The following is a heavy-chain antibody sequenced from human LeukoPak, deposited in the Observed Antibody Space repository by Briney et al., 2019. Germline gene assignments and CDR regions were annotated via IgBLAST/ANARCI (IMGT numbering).Heavy chain of an antibody. D-gene: IGHD3-10*01. CDR1: GGSFTHYY. V-gene: IGHV3-11*06. Sequence: LSLTCAVYGGSFTHYYWSWIRQVPGKGLEWVSSISSSSSYIYYADSVKGRFTISRDNAKNSLYLQMNSLRAEDTAVYYCAVMVRGVRVLNDAFDIWGQGTMVTVSS. J-gene: IGHJ3*02. CDR3: AVMVRGVRVLNDAFDI. CDR2: ISSSSSYI.